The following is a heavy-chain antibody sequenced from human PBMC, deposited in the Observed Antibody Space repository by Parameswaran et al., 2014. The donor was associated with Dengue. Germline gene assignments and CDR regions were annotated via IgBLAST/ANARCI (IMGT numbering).Heavy chain of an antibody. D-gene: IGHD3-10*01. V-gene: IGHV4-34*01. Sequence: RWIRQPPGKGLEWIGEINHSGSTNYNPSLKSRVTISVDTSKNQFSLKLSSVTAADTAVYYCARGIGELDLPHFDYWGQGTLVTVSS. CDR2: INHSGST. CDR3: ARGIGELDLPHFDY. J-gene: IGHJ4*02.